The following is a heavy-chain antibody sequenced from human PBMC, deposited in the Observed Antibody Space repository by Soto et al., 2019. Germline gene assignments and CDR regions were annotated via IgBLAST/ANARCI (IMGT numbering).Heavy chain of an antibody. V-gene: IGHV3-30*18. CDR3: AKDRITFGGYYGMDV. J-gene: IGHJ6*02. CDR1: GFTFSSYG. D-gene: IGHD3-16*01. CDR2: ISYDGSNK. Sequence: GRSLGLSCAASGFTFSSYGMHWVRQAPGKGLEWVAVISYDGSNKYYADSVKGRFTISRDNSKNTLYLQMNSLRAEDTAVYYCAKDRITFGGYYGMDVWGQGTTVTVS.